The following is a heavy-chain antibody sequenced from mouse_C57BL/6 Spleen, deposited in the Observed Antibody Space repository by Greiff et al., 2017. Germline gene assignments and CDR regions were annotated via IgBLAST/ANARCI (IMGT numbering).Heavy chain of an antibody. V-gene: IGHV1-64*01. CDR2: IHPNSGST. J-gene: IGHJ1*03. D-gene: IGHD1-1*01. Sequence: QVQLQQPGPELVKPGASVTLSCKASGYTFTSYWMHWVKQRPGQGLEWIGMIHPNSGSTNYNEKFKSKATLTVDKYSNTAYKRRSSQTSEDSTVYTGATHGSSWYFDVWGTGATVTVSS. CDR1: GYTFTSYW. CDR3: ATHGSSWYFDV.